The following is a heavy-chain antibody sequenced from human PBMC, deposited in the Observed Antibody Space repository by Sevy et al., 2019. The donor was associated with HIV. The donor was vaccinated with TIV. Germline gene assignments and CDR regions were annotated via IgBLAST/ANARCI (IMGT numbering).Heavy chain of an antibody. D-gene: IGHD3-22*01. Sequence: GGSLRLSCAASGFTFSNYGMHWVRQAPGKGLDWVAVVSYDGTTKYYAESVRGRFTISRDNSKNMVYRQMNSLRAEDTAVFYCAKGSKATDSAFDIWGQGTMVTVSS. CDR2: VSYDGTTK. CDR1: GFTFSNYG. J-gene: IGHJ3*02. CDR3: AKGSKATDSAFDI. V-gene: IGHV3-30*18.